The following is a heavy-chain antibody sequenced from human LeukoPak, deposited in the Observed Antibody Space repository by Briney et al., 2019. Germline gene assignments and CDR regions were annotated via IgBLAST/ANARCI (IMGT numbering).Heavy chain of an antibody. CDR3: ARFTFPMAFSY. J-gene: IGHJ4*02. V-gene: IGHV4-34*01. CDR2: INHSGST. Sequence: SETLSLTCAVYGGSFSGYYWSWIRQPPGKGLEWIGEINHSGSTNYNPSLKSRVTISVDTSKNQFSLKLSSVTAADTAVYYCARFTFPMAFSYWGQGTLVTVSS. D-gene: IGHD3-10*01. CDR1: GGSFSGYY.